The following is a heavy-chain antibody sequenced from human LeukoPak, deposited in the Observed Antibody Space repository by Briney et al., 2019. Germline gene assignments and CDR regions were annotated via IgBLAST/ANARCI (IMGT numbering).Heavy chain of an antibody. CDR1: GFTFSSYT. CDR3: ARRGAVSGGSDY. CDR2: ISFDGGST. V-gene: IGHV3-64*01. Sequence: GGSLRLSCAASGFTFSSYTMHWVRQAPGKGLAYVSTISFDGGSTYYANSVKGRFTISRDNSKNTLYLQMGSLRSEDMAVYYCARRGAVSGGSDYWGQGTLVTVSS. J-gene: IGHJ4*02. D-gene: IGHD3-16*01.